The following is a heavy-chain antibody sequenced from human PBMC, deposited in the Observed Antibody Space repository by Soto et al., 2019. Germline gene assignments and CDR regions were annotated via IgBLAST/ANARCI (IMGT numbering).Heavy chain of an antibody. V-gene: IGHV4-59*13. CDR2: ISYTGST. CDR3: ASVGELPVWFDL. Sequence: QVQLQESGPGLVKPSETLYVTFTVSGGSISSYYWSWIRQPPGKGLEWVGYISYTGSTIYNPSLESRATISLDTSKNQVSLSLNSVTIADMAVYYCASVGELPVWFDLWGRGTLVTVSS. CDR1: GGSISSYY. D-gene: IGHD3-10*01. J-gene: IGHJ5*02.